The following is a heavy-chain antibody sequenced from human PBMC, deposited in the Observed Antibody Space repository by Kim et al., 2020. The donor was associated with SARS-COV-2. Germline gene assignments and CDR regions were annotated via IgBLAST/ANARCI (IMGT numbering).Heavy chain of an antibody. V-gene: IGHV7-4-1*02. D-gene: IGHD6-13*01. J-gene: IGHJ4*02. CDR2: P. CDR3: ARDPGLRGYVY. Sequence: PTYAQGFTGRFVFSLDTSVSTAYLQISSLKAEDTAVYYCARDPGLRGYVYWGQGTLVTVSS.